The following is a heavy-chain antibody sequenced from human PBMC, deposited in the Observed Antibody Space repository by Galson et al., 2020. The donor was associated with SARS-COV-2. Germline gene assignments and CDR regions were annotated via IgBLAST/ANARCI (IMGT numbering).Heavy chain of an antibody. J-gene: IGHJ4*02. CDR1: GFTFSSYW. V-gene: IGHV3-7*01. CDR2: IKQDGSEK. CDR3: ARDKETYYYDSSGYYYEYYFDY. D-gene: IGHD3-22*01. Sequence: ESLKISCAASGFTFSSYWMSWVRQAPGKGLEWVANIKQDGSEKYYVDSVKGRFTISRDNAKNSLYLQMNSLRAEDTAVYYCARDKETYYYDSSGYYYEYYFDYWGQGTLVTVSS.